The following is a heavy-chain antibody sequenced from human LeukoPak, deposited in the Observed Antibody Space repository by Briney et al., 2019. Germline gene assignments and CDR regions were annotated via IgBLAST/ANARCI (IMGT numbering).Heavy chain of an antibody. J-gene: IGHJ4*02. D-gene: IGHD4-17*01. CDR3: ARGASTVTGYFDY. Sequence: KPSETLSLTCAVSGASISSYNCWGWVRQSPGKVLEWIGGIYRSGITNYNPSLKSRVTISVDKPKNQFSLKLNSVTAADTAVYYCARGASTVTGYFDYWGQGTLVTVSS. CDR2: IYRSGIT. V-gene: IGHV4-4*02. CDR1: GASISSYNC.